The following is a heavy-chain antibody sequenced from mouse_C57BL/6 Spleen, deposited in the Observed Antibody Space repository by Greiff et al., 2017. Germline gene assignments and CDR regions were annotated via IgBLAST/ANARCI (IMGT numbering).Heavy chain of an antibody. CDR1: GYTFTSYW. J-gene: IGHJ4*01. D-gene: IGHD4-1*01. CDR2: IDPSDSYP. CDR3: ARFHANWDAMDY. Sequence: QVQLQQPGAELVMPGASVKLSCKASGYTFTSYWMHWVKQRPGQGLEWIGEIDPSDSYPNSTQKFKGKSTLTVDKSYSTAYMQLSRLTSEDSAVYYCARFHANWDAMDYWGQGTSVTVAS. V-gene: IGHV1-69*01.